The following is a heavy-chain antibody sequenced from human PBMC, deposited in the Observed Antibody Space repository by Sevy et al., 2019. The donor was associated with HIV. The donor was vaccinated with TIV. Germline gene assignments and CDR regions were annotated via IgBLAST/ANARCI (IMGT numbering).Heavy chain of an antibody. CDR3: ARRGVRGAFDI. D-gene: IGHD3-10*01. CDR1: GFTFSSYD. J-gene: IGHJ3*02. V-gene: IGHV3-13*01. CDR2: IGTAGDT. Sequence: GGSLRLSCAASGFTFSSYDMHWVRQPTGKGLEWVSAIGTAGDTYYPGSVKGRFTISRENAKNSLYLQMNSLGAGDTAVYYCARRGVRGAFDIWGQGTTVTVSS.